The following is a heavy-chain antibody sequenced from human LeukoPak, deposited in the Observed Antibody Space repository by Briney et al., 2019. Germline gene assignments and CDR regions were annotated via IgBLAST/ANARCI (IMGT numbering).Heavy chain of an antibody. J-gene: IGHJ4*02. CDR1: GFTFSNAW. V-gene: IGHV3-15*01. CDR2: IKSKTDGGTT. D-gene: IGHD3-10*01. Sequence: GGSLRLSCAASGFTFSNAWMSWVRQAPGKGLEWVGRIKSKTDGGTTDYAAPVKGRFTISRDNSKNTLYLQMNSLRAEDTAVYYCVKEQGSGSYRTADYWGQGTLVTVSS. CDR3: VKEQGSGSYRTADY.